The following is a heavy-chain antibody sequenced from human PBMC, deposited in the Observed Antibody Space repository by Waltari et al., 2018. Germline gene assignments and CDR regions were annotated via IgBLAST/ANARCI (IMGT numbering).Heavy chain of an antibody. Sequence: EVQLVQSGAEVKKPEESLRIAGEGSGHMFSSHWISRVRQMPGKGLEWGGRIDPSDSFRNYGPAFEGHVTISVDQSLRTAYLQWDSLKASDTAIYYCVRHRTTYPLEIDYWGQGTLVTVSS. D-gene: IGHD2-2*01. J-gene: IGHJ4*02. V-gene: IGHV5-10-1*01. CDR2: IDPSDSFR. CDR3: VRHRTTYPLEIDY. CDR1: GHMFSSHW.